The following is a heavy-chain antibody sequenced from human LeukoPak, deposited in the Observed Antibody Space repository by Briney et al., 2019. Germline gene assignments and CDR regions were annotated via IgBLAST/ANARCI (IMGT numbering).Heavy chain of an antibody. D-gene: IGHD3-9*01. CDR3: AELPYFDWLSYFDY. CDR2: ISGSGGST. CDR1: GFTFSSYA. V-gene: IGHV3-23*01. Sequence: GGSLRLSCAASGFTFSSYAMSWVRQAPGKGLEWVSAISGSGGSTYYADSVKGRFTISRDNSKNTLYLQMNSLRAEDTAVYYCAELPYFDWLSYFDYWGQGTLVTVSS. J-gene: IGHJ4*02.